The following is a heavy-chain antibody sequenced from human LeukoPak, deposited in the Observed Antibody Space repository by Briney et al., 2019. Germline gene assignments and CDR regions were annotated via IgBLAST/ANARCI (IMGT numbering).Heavy chain of an antibody. CDR2: ISPSGGT. Sequence: SETLSLTCVVYGGSFSNYFWSWIRQPPGEGLEWIGEISPSGGTAYNPSLNSRVTISIDTSKRQFSLKVISVTAADTAVYYCARVPLGFREPFDYWGQGILVTVSS. D-gene: IGHD3-10*01. J-gene: IGHJ4*02. CDR3: ARVPLGFREPFDY. CDR1: GGSFSNYF. V-gene: IGHV4-34*01.